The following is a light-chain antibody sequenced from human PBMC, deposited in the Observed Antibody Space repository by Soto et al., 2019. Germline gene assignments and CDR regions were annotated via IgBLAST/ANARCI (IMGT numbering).Light chain of an antibody. J-gene: IGKJ1*01. Sequence: DIQLTQSPSSLSASLGDRFTITFLASQSISTYLNWYQHKPGEAPKLLVYDSSTLQTGVPSRFSGSGFGAEFTLTISGLQPEDFATYYCQQSYSNPTWTFGQGTKVDIK. V-gene: IGKV1-39*01. CDR3: QQSYSNPTWT. CDR2: DSS. CDR1: QSISTY.